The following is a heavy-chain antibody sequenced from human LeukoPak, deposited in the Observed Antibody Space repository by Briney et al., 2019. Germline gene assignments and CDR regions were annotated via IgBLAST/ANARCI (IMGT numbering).Heavy chain of an antibody. V-gene: IGHV1-18*01. D-gene: IGHD5-12*01. CDR1: GYTFTSYG. Sequence: ASVKVSCKASGYTFTSYGISWVRQAPGQGLEWMGWISAYNGNTNYAQKLQGRVTMTTDTSTSTAYMELRSLRSDDTAVYYCARDPPIVATWVVDLYYCGEGTLVTVSS. CDR2: ISAYNGNT. J-gene: IGHJ4*02. CDR3: ARDPPIVATWVVDLYY.